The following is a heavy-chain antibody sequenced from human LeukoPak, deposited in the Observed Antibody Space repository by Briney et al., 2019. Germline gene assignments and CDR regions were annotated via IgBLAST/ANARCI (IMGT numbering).Heavy chain of an antibody. D-gene: IGHD6-13*01. J-gene: IGHJ4*02. V-gene: IGHV4-39*01. CDR3: ARHSSSWYYFDY. CDR2: ISYSGTT. Sequence: PSETLSLTCSVSDVSISSGIYYWGWIRQPTGRGLEWIGSISYSGTTFYTPSLKSRGTISVDTSKNQFSLKLTSLTATDTSIYYSARHSSSWYYFDYWAQGIVVTVPS. CDR1: DVSISSGIYY.